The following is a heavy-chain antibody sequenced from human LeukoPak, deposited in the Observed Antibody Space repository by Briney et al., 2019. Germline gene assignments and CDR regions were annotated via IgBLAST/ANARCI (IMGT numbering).Heavy chain of an antibody. J-gene: IGHJ6*02. CDR2: INHSGST. V-gene: IGHV4-34*01. D-gene: IGHD2-2*02. Sequence: SETLSLTCAVYGGSFSGYYWSWIRQPPGKRLDRIGEINHSGSTNYNPSRTSRVTISVDTSKHQLSLKLPSVTAADTPVYYCARRNIAVVPAAITRRVYYGMDVWGQGTPVTVSS. CDR1: GGSFSGYY. CDR3: ARRNIAVVPAAITRRVYYGMDV.